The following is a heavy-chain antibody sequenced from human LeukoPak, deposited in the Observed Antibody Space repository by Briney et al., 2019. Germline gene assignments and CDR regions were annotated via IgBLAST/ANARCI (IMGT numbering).Heavy chain of an antibody. CDR3: ASTSYYYDSSGYYWESPMFDY. J-gene: IGHJ4*02. V-gene: IGHV4-39*01. Sequence: SETLSLTCTVSGGSISSSSYYCGWIRQPPGKGLEWIGSIYYSGSTYYNPSLKSRVTISVDTSKNQFSLKLSSVTAADTAVYYCASTSYYYDSSGYYWESPMFDYWGQGTLVTVSS. CDR1: GGSISSSSYY. D-gene: IGHD3-22*01. CDR2: IYYSGST.